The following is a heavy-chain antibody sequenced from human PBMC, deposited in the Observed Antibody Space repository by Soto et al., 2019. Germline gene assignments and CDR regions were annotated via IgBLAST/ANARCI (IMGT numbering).Heavy chain of an antibody. D-gene: IGHD3-3*02. CDR1: GFTFSNYG. J-gene: IGHJ4*02. CDR2: ISYDGSSK. CDR3: ARHLAGNRYY. Sequence: PGGSLRLSCAASGFTFSNYGMYWVRQAPGKGLEWVAFISYDGSSKFYADPMKGRHTISRDNSKNTLYLQMNSLIVEDTAVYYCARHLAGNRYYWCQGTLVTVSS. V-gene: IGHV3-30*03.